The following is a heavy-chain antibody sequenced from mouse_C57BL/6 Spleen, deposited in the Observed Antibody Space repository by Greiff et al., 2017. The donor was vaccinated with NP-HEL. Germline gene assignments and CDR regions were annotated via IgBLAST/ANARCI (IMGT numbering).Heavy chain of an antibody. Sequence: EVQRVESGGGLVKPGGSLKLSCAASGFTFSSYAMSWVRQTPEKRLEWVATISDGGSYTYYPDNVKGRFTISRDNAKNNLYLQMSHLKSEDTAMYYCARDRYYWAYWGQGTLVTVSA. CDR1: GFTFSSYA. D-gene: IGHD1-1*02. CDR3: ARDRYYWAY. CDR2: ISDGGSYT. J-gene: IGHJ3*01. V-gene: IGHV5-4*01.